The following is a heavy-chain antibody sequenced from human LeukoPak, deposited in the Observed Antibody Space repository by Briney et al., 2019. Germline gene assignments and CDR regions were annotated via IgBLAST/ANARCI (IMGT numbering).Heavy chain of an antibody. Sequence: ASVKVSCKASGYTFTDYYVYWVRQAPGQGLEWMGWINPNSGGTKYAQKFQGRVTMTRDTSISTAYMELSRLRSDDTAVYYCAREIGVSRYFDYWGQGTLVTVSS. CDR3: AREIGVSRYFDY. CDR2: INPNSGGT. V-gene: IGHV1-2*02. J-gene: IGHJ4*02. D-gene: IGHD2-8*01. CDR1: GYTFTDYY.